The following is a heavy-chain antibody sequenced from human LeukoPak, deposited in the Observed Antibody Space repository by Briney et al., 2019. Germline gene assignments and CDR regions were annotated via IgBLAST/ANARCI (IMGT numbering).Heavy chain of an antibody. CDR3: ARHADSSGYYFFDF. CDR2: MYHRGST. Sequence: PSETLSLTCTVSGGSISSSNFYWGWIRQPPGKVLEWIGSMYHRGSTYYNPSLKSRVTISVDTSKNQFSLNLSSVTAADTAVYYCARHADSSGYYFFDFWGQGTLVTVSS. D-gene: IGHD3-22*01. V-gene: IGHV4-39*01. J-gene: IGHJ4*02. CDR1: GGSISSSNFY.